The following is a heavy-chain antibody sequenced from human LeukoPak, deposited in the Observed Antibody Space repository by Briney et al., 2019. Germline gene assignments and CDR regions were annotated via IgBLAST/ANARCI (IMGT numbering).Heavy chain of an antibody. Sequence: GGSLRLSCVASGFSFSNHWMSWVRQAPGKGLEWVSAISGSGGSTYYADSVKGRFTISRDNSKNTLYLQMNSLRAEDTAVYYCAKQWLVRVIDYWGQGTLVTVSS. CDR3: AKQWLVRVIDY. V-gene: IGHV3-23*01. D-gene: IGHD6-19*01. J-gene: IGHJ4*02. CDR2: ISGSGGST. CDR1: GFSFSNHW.